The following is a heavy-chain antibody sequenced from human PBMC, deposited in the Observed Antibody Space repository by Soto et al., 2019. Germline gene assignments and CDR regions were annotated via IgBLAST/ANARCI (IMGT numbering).Heavy chain of an antibody. CDR3: AKGGRGYYYYGMDV. Sequence: PRGSLRLSCAASGFTFDDYTMHWVRQAPGKGLEWVSLISWDGGSTYYADSVKGRFTISRDNSKNSLYLQMNSLRTEDTALYYCAKGGRGYYYYGMDVWGQGTTVTVS. V-gene: IGHV3-43*01. J-gene: IGHJ6*02. CDR1: GFTFDDYT. CDR2: ISWDGGST.